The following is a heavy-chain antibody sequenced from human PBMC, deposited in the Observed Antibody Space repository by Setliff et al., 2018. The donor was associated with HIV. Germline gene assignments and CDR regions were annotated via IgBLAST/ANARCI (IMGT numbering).Heavy chain of an antibody. CDR1: GLTISNSA. V-gene: IGHV3-23*01. J-gene: IGHJ5*02. CDR3: AKASWNYVADWFDP. D-gene: IGHD1-7*01. Sequence: LRLSCAASGLTISNSAMTWVRQAPGKGLEWVSSISDRDTGTNYADSVKGRFIISRDNSKNTLYLQMNSLRVDDTAVYYCAKASWNYVADWFDPWGQGTLVTVSS. CDR2: ISDRDTGT.